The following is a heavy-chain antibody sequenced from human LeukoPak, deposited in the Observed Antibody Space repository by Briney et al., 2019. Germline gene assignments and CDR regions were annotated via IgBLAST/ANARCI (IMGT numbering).Heavy chain of an antibody. D-gene: IGHD3-10*01. Sequence: PGGSLRLSCAASEFTLSTYGMHWVRQAPGKGLEWVAFIRYDGTNEYYADSVKGRFTISRDNSKNTLYLQMNSLRAEDTAVYYCAKDSYYYGSGPDWGQGTTVTVSS. CDR2: IRYDGTNE. V-gene: IGHV3-30*02. J-gene: IGHJ6*02. CDR3: AKDSYYYGSGPD. CDR1: EFTLSTYG.